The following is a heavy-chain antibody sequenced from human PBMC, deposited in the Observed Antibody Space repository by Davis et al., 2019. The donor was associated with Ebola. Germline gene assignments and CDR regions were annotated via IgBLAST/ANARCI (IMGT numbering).Heavy chain of an antibody. J-gene: IGHJ5*02. V-gene: IGHV1-69*13. Sequence: AASVKVSCKASASSFFSYAISWVRRAPGQGLEWMGGIITIFGTANYAQKFQGRVTITADESTSTAYMELSSLRSEDTAVYYCARESRPLGIAAHNWFDPWGQGTLVTVSS. D-gene: IGHD6-13*01. CDR3: ARESRPLGIAAHNWFDP. CDR1: ASSFFSYA. CDR2: IITIFGTA.